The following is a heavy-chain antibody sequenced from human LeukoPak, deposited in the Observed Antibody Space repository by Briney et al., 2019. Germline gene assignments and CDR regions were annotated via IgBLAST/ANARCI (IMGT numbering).Heavy chain of an antibody. Sequence: SVKVSCKASGGTFSSYAISWVRQAPGQGLEWMGRIIPIFGTANYAQKFQGRVTITTDESTSTAYMELSSLRSEDTAVYCCARGDYYDSSGYGIDYWGQGTLVTVSS. J-gene: IGHJ4*02. CDR1: GGTFSSYA. CDR3: ARGDYYDSSGYGIDY. D-gene: IGHD3-22*01. CDR2: IIPIFGTA. V-gene: IGHV1-69*05.